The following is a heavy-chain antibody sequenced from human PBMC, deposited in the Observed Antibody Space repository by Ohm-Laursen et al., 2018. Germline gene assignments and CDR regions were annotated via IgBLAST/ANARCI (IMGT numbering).Heavy chain of an antibody. CDR2: INHSGST. V-gene: IGHV4-34*01. J-gene: IGHJ4*02. D-gene: IGHD1-26*01. Sequence: SETLSLTCAVYGGSFSGYYWSWIRQPPGKGLEWIGEINHSGSTNYNPSLKSRVTISVDTSKNQFSLKLSSVTAADTAVYYCATSQSGSYYGFDYWGQGTLVTVSS. CDR1: GGSFSGYY. CDR3: ATSQSGSYYGFDY.